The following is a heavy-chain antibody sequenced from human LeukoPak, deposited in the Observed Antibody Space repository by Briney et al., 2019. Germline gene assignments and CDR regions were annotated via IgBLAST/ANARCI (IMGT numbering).Heavy chain of an antibody. Sequence: GGSLRLSCAASGFTFSSYAMHWVRQAPGKGLEWVAVISYDGSNKYYADSVKGRFTISRDNSKNTLYLQMNSLRAEDTAVYYCARSVDIVVVPAARDYYYYGMDVWGQGTTVTVSS. J-gene: IGHJ6*02. CDR3: ARSVDIVVVPAARDYYYYGMDV. D-gene: IGHD2-2*01. CDR1: GFTFSSYA. CDR2: ISYDGSNK. V-gene: IGHV3-30-3*01.